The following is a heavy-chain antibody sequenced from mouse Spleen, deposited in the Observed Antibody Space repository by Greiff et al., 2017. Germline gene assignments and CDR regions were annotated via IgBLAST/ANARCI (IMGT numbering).Heavy chain of an antibody. D-gene: IGHD2-4*01. CDR2: INPNNGGT. CDR1: GYTFTDYY. J-gene: IGHJ4*01. V-gene: IGHV1-26*01. Sequence: EVQLQQSGPELVKPGASVKISCKASGYTFTDYYMNWVKQSHGKSLEWIGDINPNNGGTSYNQKFKGKATLTVDKSSSTAYMELRSLTSEDSAVYYCARSLYDYDPDYYAMDYWGQGTSVTVSS. CDR3: ARSLYDYDPDYYAMDY.